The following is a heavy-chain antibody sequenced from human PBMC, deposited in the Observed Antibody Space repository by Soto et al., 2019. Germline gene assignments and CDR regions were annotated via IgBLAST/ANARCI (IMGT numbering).Heavy chain of an antibody. CDR3: ARGDILTGYSYFDH. V-gene: IGHV1-18*01. J-gene: IGHJ4*02. CDR2: ISAYNGNT. CDR1: GYTFTSCG. Sequence: VKLSCKASGYTFTSCGISWVRQAPGQGLEWMGWISAYNGNTNYAQKLQGRVTMTTDTSTSTAYMELRSLRSDDTAVYYCARGDILTGYSYFDHWGQGTLVTVSS. D-gene: IGHD3-9*01.